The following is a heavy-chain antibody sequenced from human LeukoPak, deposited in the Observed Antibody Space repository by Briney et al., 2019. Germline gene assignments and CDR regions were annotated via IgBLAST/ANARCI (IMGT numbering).Heavy chain of an antibody. CDR3: ARRDSSSWSFDY. J-gene: IGHJ4*02. Sequence: PSETLSLTCTVSGGSISSYYWSWIRQPPGKGLEYIGYNYYSGSTNYNPSLKSRVTISVDTSKHQLSLKLSSVTAADTAVYYCARRDSSSWSFDYWGQGTLVTVSS. CDR2: NYYSGST. D-gene: IGHD6-13*01. V-gene: IGHV4-59*01. CDR1: GGSISSYY.